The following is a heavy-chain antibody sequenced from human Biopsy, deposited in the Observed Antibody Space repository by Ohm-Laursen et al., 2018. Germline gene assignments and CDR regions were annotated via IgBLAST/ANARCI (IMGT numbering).Heavy chain of an antibody. V-gene: IGHV4-39*01. CDR1: GGSISNNNYY. CDR3: ARDYDTSGYYYVS. Sequence: TLSLTCPVSGGSISNNNYYWGWIRQPPGKGLEWIGSIFYRGSTRYKPSLKSRVNISVDTSKNQFSLKLNSVTAADTAVYYCARDYDTSGYYYVSWGQGTLVTVSS. D-gene: IGHD3-22*01. J-gene: IGHJ5*02. CDR2: IFYRGST.